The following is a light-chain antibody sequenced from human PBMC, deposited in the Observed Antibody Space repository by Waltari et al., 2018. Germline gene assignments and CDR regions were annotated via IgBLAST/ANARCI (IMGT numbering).Light chain of an antibody. Sequence: EIVLTQSPGTLSLSPGERATLSCRASQSVGRSLAWYQQKPVQAPRLLIYGASNRATGMPDMFSGSGSGTDFSLTISRLEPEDFSVYYCQHYVRLPVTFGQGTRVEIK. V-gene: IGKV3-20*01. CDR2: GAS. CDR1: QSVGRS. CDR3: QHYVRLPVT. J-gene: IGKJ1*01.